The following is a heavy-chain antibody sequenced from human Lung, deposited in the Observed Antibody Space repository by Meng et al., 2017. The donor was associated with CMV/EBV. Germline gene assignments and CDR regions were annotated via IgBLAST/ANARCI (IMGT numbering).Heavy chain of an antibody. V-gene: IGHV3-66*01. CDR1: GFIVSTKY. CDR2: IYSGGST. CDR3: ARGEVPAIIDY. Sequence: VRLGDPGGGFVQPGGSLRLSCEASGFIVSTKYMNWVRQAPGKGLEWVSVIYSGGSTYYTDSVKGRFTISRDNSKNTLYLQMNSLRTEDTAVYYCARGEVPAIIDYWGQGILVTVSS. J-gene: IGHJ4*02. D-gene: IGHD2-2*01.